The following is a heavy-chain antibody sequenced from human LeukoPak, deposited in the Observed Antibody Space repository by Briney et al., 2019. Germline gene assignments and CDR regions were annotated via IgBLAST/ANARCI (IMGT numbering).Heavy chain of an antibody. CDR2: IYYSGST. CDR3: AGGDSMVRGVIIPYYYYGMDV. V-gene: IGHV4-31*03. Sequence: KPSETLSLTCTVSGGSISSDGYYWSWIRQHPGKGLEWIGYIYYSGSTYYNPSLKSRLTISVDTSKNQFSLKLSSVTAADTAVYYCAGGDSMVRGVIIPYYYYGMDVWGQGITVTVSS. J-gene: IGHJ6*02. CDR1: GGSISSDGYY. D-gene: IGHD3-10*01.